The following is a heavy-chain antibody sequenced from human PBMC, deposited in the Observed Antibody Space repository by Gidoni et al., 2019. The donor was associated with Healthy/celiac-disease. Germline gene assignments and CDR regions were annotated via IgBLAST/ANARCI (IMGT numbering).Heavy chain of an antibody. V-gene: IGHV1-69*04. Sequence: QVQLVQSGAEVKKPGSSVKVSCKASGGTFSSYAISWVRQAPGQGLEWMGRIIPILGIANYAQKFQGRVTITADKSTSTAYMELSSLRSEDTAVYYCAADYGGNSPPIDYWGQGTLVTVSS. J-gene: IGHJ4*02. CDR2: IIPILGIA. CDR3: AADYGGNSPPIDY. CDR1: GGTFSSYA. D-gene: IGHD4-17*01.